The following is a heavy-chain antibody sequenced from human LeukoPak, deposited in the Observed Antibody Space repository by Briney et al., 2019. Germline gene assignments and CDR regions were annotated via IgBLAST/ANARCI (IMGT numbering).Heavy chain of an antibody. CDR2: INHSGST. D-gene: IGHD1-26*01. V-gene: IGHV4-34*01. J-gene: IGHJ4*02. CDR3: ARSLVGATDVDY. CDR1: GGSFSGYY. Sequence: SETLSLTCAVYGGSFSGYYWSWIRQPPGKGLEWIGEINHSGSTNYNPSLKSRVTISVDTSKNQFSLKLSSVTAADTAVYYCARSLVGATDVDYWGQGTLATVSS.